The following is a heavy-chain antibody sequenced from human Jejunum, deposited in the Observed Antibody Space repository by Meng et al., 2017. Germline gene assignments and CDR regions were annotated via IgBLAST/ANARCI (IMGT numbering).Heavy chain of an antibody. CDR1: GFTFSNYA. CDR3: AKDRSGGLGPTEGPDY. CDR2: ISGSGITT. V-gene: IGHV3-23*01. J-gene: IGHJ4*02. D-gene: IGHD1-26*01. Sequence: EVQLLESGGGLVQPGGSLRLSWSASGFTFSNYAMGWVRQAPGKGLEWVSGISGSGITTKYADSVKGRFTISRDNSKNTLYVQMKGLRAEDTAVYYCAKDRSGGLGPTEGPDYWGQGTLVTVSS.